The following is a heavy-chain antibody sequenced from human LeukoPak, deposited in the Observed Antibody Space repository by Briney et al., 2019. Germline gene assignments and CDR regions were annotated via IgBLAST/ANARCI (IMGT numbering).Heavy chain of an antibody. J-gene: IGHJ5*02. CDR2: IYPGDSDT. CDR1: GYSFTSYW. D-gene: IGHD2-15*01. CDR3: ARQGGEEMVVVAATNRKWFDP. Sequence: GESLKISCKGSGYSFTSYWIGWVRQMPGKGLEWMGIIYPGDSDTRYSPSFQGQVTISADKSISTAYLQWSSLKASDTAMYYCARQGGEEMVVVAATNRKWFDPWGQGTLVTVSS. V-gene: IGHV5-51*01.